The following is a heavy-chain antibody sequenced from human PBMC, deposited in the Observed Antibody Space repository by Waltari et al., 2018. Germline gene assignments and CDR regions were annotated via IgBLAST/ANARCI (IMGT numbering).Heavy chain of an antibody. CDR1: GFAFSSFE. Sequence: EAQLVESGGGLVQPGGSLRLSCAASGFAFSSFEMNWVRQAPGKGLEWISYISASGSAAFYADSVEGGFTTSRDNAKTSLFLQMNSLRVDDTAVYYCARRGDLWGQGTLATVSS. CDR2: ISASGSAA. V-gene: IGHV3-48*03. J-gene: IGHJ5*02. D-gene: IGHD3-10*01. CDR3: ARRGDL.